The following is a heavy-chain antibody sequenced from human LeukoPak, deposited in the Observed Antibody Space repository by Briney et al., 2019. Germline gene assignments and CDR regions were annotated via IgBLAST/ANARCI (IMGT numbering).Heavy chain of an antibody. D-gene: IGHD3-16*02. CDR1: GFTFSGYW. CDR3: ARVSYTSTYFFFDD. Sequence: PGGSLRLSCAASGFTFSGYWMTWVRQVPGKGLEWVANIKPDGSDKYYVDSVRGRFAISRDNAKNSLCLQMNSLRAEDTAVYHCARVSYTSTYFFFDDWGQGTLVTVSS. CDR2: IKPDGSDK. V-gene: IGHV3-7*04. J-gene: IGHJ4*02.